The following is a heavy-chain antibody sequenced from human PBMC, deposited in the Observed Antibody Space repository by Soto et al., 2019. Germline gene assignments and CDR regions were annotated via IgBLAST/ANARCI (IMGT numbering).Heavy chain of an antibody. D-gene: IGHD2-2*01. CDR3: ARDTVVPADTDAFDI. Sequence: SVKVSFKASGGTFSSYAISWVRQAPGQGLEWMGGIIPIFGTANYAQKFQGRVTITADESTSTAYMELSSLRSEDTAVYYCARDTVVPADTDAFDIWGQGTMVTVSS. CDR1: GGTFSSYA. CDR2: IIPIFGTA. J-gene: IGHJ3*02. V-gene: IGHV1-69*13.